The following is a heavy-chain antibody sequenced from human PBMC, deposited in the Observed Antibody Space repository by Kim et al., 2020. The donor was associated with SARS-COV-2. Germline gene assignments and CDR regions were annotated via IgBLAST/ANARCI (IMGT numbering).Heavy chain of an antibody. CDR2: ISYDGNNN. Sequence: GGSLRLSCAASGFTFSSSAMHWVRQAPGKGLERVAVISYDGNNNYYGDSVKGRFTIYRDNSKNTLYRQMDRLTPEDTAVYYCAKDPAASTWYSRFDYWGQGALVTVSS. CDR3: AKDPAASTWYSRFDY. CDR1: GFTFSSSA. J-gene: IGHJ4*02. D-gene: IGHD6-13*01. V-gene: IGHV3-30*18.